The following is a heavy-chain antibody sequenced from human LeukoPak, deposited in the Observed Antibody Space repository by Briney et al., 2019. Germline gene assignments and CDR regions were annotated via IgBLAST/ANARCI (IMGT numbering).Heavy chain of an antibody. D-gene: IGHD1-14*01. CDR3: ARGGPPYALDI. J-gene: IGHJ3*02. CDR2: IRRDGSEK. CDR1: GFTFSNYW. V-gene: IGHV3-7*01. Sequence: GGSLRLSCAASGFTFSNYWMHWVRQAPGKGPEWVADIRRDGSEKYCVDSLKGRFTISRDNAKNSLYLQMNSLRVEDTAVYYCARGGPPYALDIWGQGTMVTVSS.